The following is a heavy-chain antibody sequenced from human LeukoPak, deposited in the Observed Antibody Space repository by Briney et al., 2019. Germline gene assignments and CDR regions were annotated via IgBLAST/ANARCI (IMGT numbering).Heavy chain of an antibody. Sequence: PSETLSLTCAVSGYSISSGYYWGWIRQPPGKGLEWIGSIYHSGSTYYSPSLKSRVTISVDTSKNQFSLKLSSVTAADTAVYYCGSCYYYYYMDVWGKGTTVTVSS. J-gene: IGHJ6*03. CDR3: GSCYYYYYMDV. D-gene: IGHD6-13*01. CDR1: GYSISSGYY. V-gene: IGHV4-38-2*01. CDR2: IYHSGST.